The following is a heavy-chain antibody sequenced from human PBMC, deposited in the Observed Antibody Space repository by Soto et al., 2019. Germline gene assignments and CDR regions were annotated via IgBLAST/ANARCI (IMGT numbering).Heavy chain of an antibody. D-gene: IGHD6-13*01. CDR2: ISGSGGST. CDR1: GFTFSSYA. V-gene: IGHV3-23*01. Sequence: GGSLRLSCAASGFTFSSYAMSWVRQAPGKGLEWVSAISGSGGSTYYADSVKGRFTISRDNSKNTLYLQMNSLRAEDTTVYYCAKGSSSSWYLLDYWGQGTLVTVSS. CDR3: AKGSSSSWYLLDY. J-gene: IGHJ4*02.